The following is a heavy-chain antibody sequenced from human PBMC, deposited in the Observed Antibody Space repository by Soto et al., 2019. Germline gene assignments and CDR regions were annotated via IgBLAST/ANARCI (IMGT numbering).Heavy chain of an antibody. CDR3: ARLTGDFAFDI. Sequence: GGSLRLSCAASGFTVSSNYMSWVRQAPGKGLEWVSVIYSGGSTYYADSVKGRFTISRDNSKNTLYLQMNSLRAEDTAVYYCARLTGDFAFDIWGQGTMVTVSS. CDR1: GFTVSSNY. J-gene: IGHJ3*02. CDR2: IYSGGST. D-gene: IGHD7-27*01. V-gene: IGHV3-53*01.